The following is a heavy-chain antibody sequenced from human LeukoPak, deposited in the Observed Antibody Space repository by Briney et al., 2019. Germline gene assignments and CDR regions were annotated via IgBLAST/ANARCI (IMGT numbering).Heavy chain of an antibody. D-gene: IGHD3-10*01. Sequence: GGSLRLSCAASGFTFDDYAMHWVRQAPGKGLEWVSGISWNSGSIGYADSVKGRFTISRDNAKNSLYLQMNSLRAEDTALYYCAKYPYYGSGSYYNLWGQGTLVTVSS. CDR1: GFTFDDYA. CDR3: AKYPYYGSGSYYNL. CDR2: ISWNSGSI. V-gene: IGHV3-9*01. J-gene: IGHJ4*02.